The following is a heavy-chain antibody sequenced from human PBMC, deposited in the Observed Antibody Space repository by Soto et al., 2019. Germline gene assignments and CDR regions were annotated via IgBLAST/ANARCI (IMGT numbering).Heavy chain of an antibody. J-gene: IGHJ6*03. CDR1: GYSFTTYW. CDR3: ARWRGITGTTLFYYYYMDV. Sequence: PGESLKISCKGSGYSFTTYWIAWVRQMPGKGLEWMGIISPGDSDTRYSPSFQGQVTISADRSISTAYLQWSSLKASDTAMYYCARWRGITGTTLFYYYYMDVWGKGTTVTVS. CDR2: ISPGDSDT. D-gene: IGHD1-7*01. V-gene: IGHV5-51*01.